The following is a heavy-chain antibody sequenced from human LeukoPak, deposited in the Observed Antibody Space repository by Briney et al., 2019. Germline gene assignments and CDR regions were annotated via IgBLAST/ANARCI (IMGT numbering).Heavy chain of an antibody. V-gene: IGHV1-2*02. D-gene: IGHD3-9*01. J-gene: IGHJ5*02. CDR2: INPNSGDT. CDR3: ARAREVTGLTP. CDR1: GYWFSGNY. Sequence: ASVKVSCKASGYWFSGNYIHWVRQAPGQGLEWMAWINPNSGDTNYAQKFQGRVTVTRDTSISTVYMELSRLRYDDTAIYYCARAREVTGLTPWGQGTLVTVSS.